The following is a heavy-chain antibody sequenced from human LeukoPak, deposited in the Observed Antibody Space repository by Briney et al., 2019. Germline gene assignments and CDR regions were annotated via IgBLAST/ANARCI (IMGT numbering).Heavy chain of an antibody. CDR3: ARMESMGVAVAVGNDY. D-gene: IGHD6-19*01. CDR1: GHTFTDYF. CDR2: LNPNSGGT. Sequence: ASVKVSCKASGHTFTDYFMHWVRQAPGQGLEWMGWLNPNSGGTNYAQKFRGRVSLTRDTSIGTAYLELSRLTSDDTAVYYCARMESMGVAVAVGNDYWGQGTLVTVSS. V-gene: IGHV1-2*02. J-gene: IGHJ4*02.